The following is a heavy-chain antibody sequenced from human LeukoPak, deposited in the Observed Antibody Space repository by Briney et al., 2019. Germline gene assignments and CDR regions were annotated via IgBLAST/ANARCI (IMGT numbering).Heavy chain of an antibody. D-gene: IGHD3-3*01. CDR3: ARAGGYYQYFQH. Sequence: PSETLSLTCTVSGGSISSYYWSWIRQFPGKGLEWIGYIYYSGSTNYNPSLKSRVTISVDMSKNQISLKLSSVTAADTAVYYCARAGGYYQYFQHWGQGTLDTVSS. CDR1: GGSISSYY. CDR2: IYYSGST. V-gene: IGHV4-59*01. J-gene: IGHJ1*01.